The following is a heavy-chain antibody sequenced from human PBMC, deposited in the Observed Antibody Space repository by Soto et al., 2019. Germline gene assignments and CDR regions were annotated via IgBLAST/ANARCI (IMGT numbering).Heavy chain of an antibody. CDR1: GGSISSYY. V-gene: IGHV4-59*12. CDR2: IYHSGST. CDR3: ARAHYGDYGYGMDV. J-gene: IGHJ6*02. Sequence: SETLSLTCTVSGGSISSYYWSWIRQPPGKGLEWIGYIYHSGSTYYNPSLKSRVTISVDRSKNQFSLKLSSVTAADTAVYYCARAHYGDYGYGMDVWGQGTTVTVSS. D-gene: IGHD4-17*01.